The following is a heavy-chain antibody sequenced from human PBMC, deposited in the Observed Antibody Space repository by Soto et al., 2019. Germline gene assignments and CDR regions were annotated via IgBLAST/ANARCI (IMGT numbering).Heavy chain of an antibody. CDR1: GFIFENFG. J-gene: IGHJ5*02. CDR2: ISGSGFKK. V-gene: IGHV3-23*01. D-gene: IGHD1-26*01. CDR3: AKNQGVELVPLSTVDWFDP. Sequence: PGGSLRLSCAASGFIFENFGIGWVRQAPGKGLEWISSISGSGFKKYYADSVKVRFTISRDNSKSTVYLELNNLSAEDTAVYHCAKNQGVELVPLSTVDWFDPWGQGSVVTVSS.